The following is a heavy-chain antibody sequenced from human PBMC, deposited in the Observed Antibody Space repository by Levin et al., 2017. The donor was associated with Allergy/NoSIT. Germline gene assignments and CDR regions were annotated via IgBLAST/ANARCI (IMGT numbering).Heavy chain of an antibody. CDR2: IYSGGST. J-gene: IGHJ3*02. V-gene: IGHV3-53*01. Sequence: SCAASGFTVSSNYMSWVRQAPGKGLEWVSVIYSGGSTYYADSVKGRFTISRDNSKNTLYLQMNSLRAEDTAVYYCARVAEGLMYSSSWGAFDIWGQGTMVTVSS. CDR1: GFTVSSNY. D-gene: IGHD6-6*01. CDR3: ARVAEGLMYSSSWGAFDI.